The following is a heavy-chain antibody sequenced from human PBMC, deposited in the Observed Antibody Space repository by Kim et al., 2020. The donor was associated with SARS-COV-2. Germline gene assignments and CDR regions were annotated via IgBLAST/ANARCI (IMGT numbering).Heavy chain of an antibody. J-gene: IGHJ4*02. V-gene: IGHV3-23*01. D-gene: IGHD5-12*01. CDR1: GFIFRNHA. CDR2: VSASGANT. CDR3: AKHHRYSGYDCFDY. Sequence: GGSLRLSCAASGFIFRNHAMSWVRQAPGKGLEWVSGVSASGANTYYADSVKGRFTVSRDNSKNTLHLQMSSLRAEDTAIYYCAKHHRYSGYDCFDYWSQGTLVSVSS.